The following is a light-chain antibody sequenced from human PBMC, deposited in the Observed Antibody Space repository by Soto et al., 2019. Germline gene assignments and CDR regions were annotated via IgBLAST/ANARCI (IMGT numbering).Light chain of an antibody. CDR2: GAS. CDR3: QQNGSFIT. Sequence: EVVLTQSRATLSLSPGERATLYCRASQSVSSSYLAWYQQKPDQAPGLLIYGASSRAGGIPGMIGRSWGRADFTLTSSRKEAEDFAVYYCQQNGSFITVGQGTRLEIK. V-gene: IGKV3-20*01. CDR1: QSVSSSY. J-gene: IGKJ5*01.